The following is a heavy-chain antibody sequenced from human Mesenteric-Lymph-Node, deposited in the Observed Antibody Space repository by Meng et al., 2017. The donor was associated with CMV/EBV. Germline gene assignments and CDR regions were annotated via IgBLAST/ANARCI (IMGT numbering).Heavy chain of an antibody. D-gene: IGHD4-23*01. V-gene: IGHV4-34*02. CDR2: INHSGST. J-gene: IGHJ4*02. Sequence: QVQLRRGAAGLFKPSETLSLTCAVYGGSFSGYYWSWIRQPPGKGLEWIGEINHSGSTNYNPSLKSRVTISVDTSKNQFSLKLSSVTAADTAVYYCARHQRWLKSEGGFNYWGQGTLVTVSS. CDR1: GGSFSGYY. CDR3: ARHQRWLKSEGGFNY.